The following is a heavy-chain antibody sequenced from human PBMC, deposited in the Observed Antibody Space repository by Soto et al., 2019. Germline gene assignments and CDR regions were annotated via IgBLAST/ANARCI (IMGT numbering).Heavy chain of an antibody. Sequence: SETLSLTCTVSGGSVSSGSYYWTWIRQPPGKGLEWIGYIYYTATTNYNPSLKSRVTISLDTSKNQFSLKLSSMTAADTAVYYCARTYCTTTSCQANGMDVWGQGTTVTVSS. CDR3: ARTYCTTTSCQANGMDV. CDR2: IYYTATT. J-gene: IGHJ6*02. CDR1: GGSVSSGSYY. D-gene: IGHD2-8*01. V-gene: IGHV4-61*01.